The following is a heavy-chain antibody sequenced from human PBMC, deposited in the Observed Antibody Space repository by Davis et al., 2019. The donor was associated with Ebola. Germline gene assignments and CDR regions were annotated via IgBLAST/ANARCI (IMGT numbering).Heavy chain of an antibody. CDR1: GGSISSGDYY. D-gene: IGHD1-14*01. CDR2: ISYSGST. J-gene: IGHJ5*02. V-gene: IGHV4-30-4*01. Sequence: LRLSCTVSGGSISSGDYYWNWIRQPPGKGLEWIGYISYSGSTYYNPSLKSRVTISVDTSKNQFSLKLSSVTAADTAVYYCARPDHVGPDNWFDPWGQGTLVTVSS. CDR3: ARPDHVGPDNWFDP.